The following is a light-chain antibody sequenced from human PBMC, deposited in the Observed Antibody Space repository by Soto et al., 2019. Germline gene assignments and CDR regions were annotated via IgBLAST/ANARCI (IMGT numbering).Light chain of an antibody. CDR1: SSNIGAGYG. V-gene: IGLV1-40*01. J-gene: IGLJ3*02. CDR2: GNT. CDR3: QSYDSSLSVWV. Sequence: QSVLTQPPSVSGAPGQRVTISCTGSSSNIGAGYGVHWYQQLPGTAPRLLIYGNTNRPSGVPDRFSGSKSGTSASLAITGLQAEDESYYYCQSYDSSLSVWVFGGGTKVTVL.